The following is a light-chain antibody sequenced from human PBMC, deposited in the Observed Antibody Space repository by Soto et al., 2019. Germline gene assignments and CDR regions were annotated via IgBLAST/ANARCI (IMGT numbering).Light chain of an antibody. Sequence: DIQMTQSPSSLSASVGDRVTITCRASQGISNFLAWYQQKPGKVPKLLIYDTSTLQSGVPSRFSGSGSGTDFTLTISSLQPEDVATYYCQKYNSAPRAFGQGTKVEIK. J-gene: IGKJ1*01. CDR3: QKYNSAPRA. CDR2: DTS. CDR1: QGISNF. V-gene: IGKV1-27*01.